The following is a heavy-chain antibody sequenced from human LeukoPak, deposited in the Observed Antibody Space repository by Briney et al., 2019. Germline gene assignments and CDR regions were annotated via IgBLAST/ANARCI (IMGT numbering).Heavy chain of an antibody. CDR3: AKRITIFGVAPPADY. J-gene: IGHJ4*02. V-gene: IGHV3-30*18. CDR2: ISYDGSNK. D-gene: IGHD3-3*01. CDR1: GFTFISYG. Sequence: GGSLRLSCEASGFTFISYGMHWVRQAPGKGLEWVAIISYDGSNKYYADSVKGRFTISRDNSKNTLYLQMNSLRAEDTAVYYCAKRITIFGVAPPADYWGQGTLGTVSS.